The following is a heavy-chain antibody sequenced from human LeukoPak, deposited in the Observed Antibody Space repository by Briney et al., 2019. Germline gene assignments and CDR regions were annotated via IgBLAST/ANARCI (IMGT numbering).Heavy chain of an antibody. J-gene: IGHJ5*02. D-gene: IGHD3-9*01. Sequence: GASVKVSCKASGGTFSNYAINWVRQAPGQGLEWMGEIIPMFGTADYAQKFQGRVTITADKSTSTAYMELSSLRSEDTAMYYCARKTDYDILTGHSNNWFDPWGQGTLATVSS. CDR3: ARKTDYDILTGHSNNWFDP. CDR2: IIPMFGTA. CDR1: GGTFSNYA. V-gene: IGHV1-69*06.